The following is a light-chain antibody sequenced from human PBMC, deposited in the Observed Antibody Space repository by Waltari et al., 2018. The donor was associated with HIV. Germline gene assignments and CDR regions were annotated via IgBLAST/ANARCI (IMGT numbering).Light chain of an antibody. Sequence: QLILTQSPSASASLGASVRLTCTLSGGHSSYAIAWHQLQPEKGPRYLLKLNSDGSHTKGDGIPDRFSGSSSGTERFLTISRLQSDDEADYYCQTWDTGPWVFGGGTKLTVL. CDR1: GGHSSYA. CDR3: QTWDTGPWV. J-gene: IGLJ3*02. CDR2: LNSDGSH. V-gene: IGLV4-69*02.